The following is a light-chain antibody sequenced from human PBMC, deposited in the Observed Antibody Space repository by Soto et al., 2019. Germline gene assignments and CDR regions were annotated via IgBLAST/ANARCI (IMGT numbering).Light chain of an antibody. J-gene: IGLJ2*01. V-gene: IGLV2-14*01. Sequence: QSVLTQPASVSGSPGQSITISCTGTSSDVGGYNYVSWYQQHPGKAPKLMIYDVSNRPTGVSNRFSRSKSDNTASLTISGLQAEDEADYYCSSYTSSSTLVVFGGGTKLTVL. CDR3: SSYTSSSTLVV. CDR1: SSDVGGYNY. CDR2: DVS.